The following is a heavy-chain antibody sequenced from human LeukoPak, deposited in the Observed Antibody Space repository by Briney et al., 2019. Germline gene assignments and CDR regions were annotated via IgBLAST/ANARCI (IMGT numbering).Heavy chain of an antibody. V-gene: IGHV1-69*13. Sequence: GASVKVSCKASGYTFTGYYMHWVRQAPGQGLEWMGGIIPIFGTANYAQKFQGRVTITADESTSTAYMELSSLRSEDTAVYYCARDFCSTSCNLGYWGQGTLVTVSS. D-gene: IGHD2-2*01. CDR1: GYTFTGYY. CDR3: ARDFCSTSCNLGY. CDR2: IIPIFGTA. J-gene: IGHJ4*02.